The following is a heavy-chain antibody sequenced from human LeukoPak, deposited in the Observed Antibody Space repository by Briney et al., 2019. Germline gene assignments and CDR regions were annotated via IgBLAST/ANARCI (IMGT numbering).Heavy chain of an antibody. Sequence: PGRSLRLSCAASGFTFSSYGMHLVRQAPGKGLEWVANIKKDGSEKYFADSVKGRFTISRDNAKNSLDLEMNSLRAEDTAVYYCTPRSSGYSDPFDYWGQGTLVTVSS. CDR3: TPRSSGYSDPFDY. CDR2: IKKDGSEK. D-gene: IGHD3-22*01. V-gene: IGHV3-7*01. CDR1: GFTFSSYG. J-gene: IGHJ4*02.